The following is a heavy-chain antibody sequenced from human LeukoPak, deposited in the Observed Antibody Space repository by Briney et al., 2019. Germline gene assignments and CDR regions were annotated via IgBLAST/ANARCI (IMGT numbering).Heavy chain of an antibody. V-gene: IGHV4-34*01. J-gene: IGHJ6*03. CDR1: GGSFSGYY. CDR3: ARDTGTVTDYYYYYYMDV. CDR2: INHSGST. D-gene: IGHD4-11*01. Sequence: SETLSLTCAVYGGSFSGYYWSWIRQPPGKGLEWIGEINHSGSTNYNPSLKSRVTISVGTSKNQFSLKLSSVTAADTAVYYCARDTGTVTDYYYYYYMDVWGKGTTVTVSS.